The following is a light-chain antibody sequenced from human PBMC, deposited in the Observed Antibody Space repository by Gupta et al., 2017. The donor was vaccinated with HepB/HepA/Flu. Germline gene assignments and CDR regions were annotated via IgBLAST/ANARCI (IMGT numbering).Light chain of an antibody. CDR2: NNN. V-gene: IGLV1-44*01. J-gene: IGLJ3*02. CDR3: AGGDDGLKDWV. Sequence: QSVLSQPPSASGPPGQRVTISCSGSSTNIGSNTVHWYRQPPGTAPKLLIYNNNQRPSGVPDRFSGSKSGTSAAVAISGLRAEDEATYYCAGGDDGLKDWVFGGGTKVIVL. CDR1: STNIGSNT.